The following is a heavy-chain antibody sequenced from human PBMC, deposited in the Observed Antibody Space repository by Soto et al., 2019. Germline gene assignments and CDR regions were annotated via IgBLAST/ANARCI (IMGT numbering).Heavy chain of an antibody. Sequence: QVQLQESGPGLVKPSGTLSLTCAVSGGSISSSNWWSWVRQPPGKGLEWIGEIYHSGSTNYNPSLKSRVTISVDKSKNQFSLKLSSVTAADTAVYYCARGNRGYFCSSTSCYKVPWFDPWGQGTLVTVSS. D-gene: IGHD2-2*02. CDR1: GGSISSSNW. J-gene: IGHJ5*02. CDR3: ARGNRGYFCSSTSCYKVPWFDP. V-gene: IGHV4-4*02. CDR2: IYHSGST.